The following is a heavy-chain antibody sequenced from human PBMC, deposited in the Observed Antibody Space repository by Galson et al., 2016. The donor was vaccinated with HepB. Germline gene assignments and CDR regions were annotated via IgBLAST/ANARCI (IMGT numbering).Heavy chain of an antibody. D-gene: IGHD5-24*01. Sequence: SLRLSCAASGFTFSSYWMHWVRQAPGKGLVWVPRTRGNGGAPRYADSVRDRFTISRDNAKNTLYLQMNSLRVEDTAVYYCARDHGGYNSMDYWGQGTLVTVSS. CDR1: GFTFSSYW. CDR3: ARDHGGYNSMDY. V-gene: IGHV3-74*01. CDR2: TRGNGGAP. J-gene: IGHJ4*02.